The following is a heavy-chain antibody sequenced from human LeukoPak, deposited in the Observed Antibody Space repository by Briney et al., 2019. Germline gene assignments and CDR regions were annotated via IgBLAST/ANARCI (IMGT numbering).Heavy chain of an antibody. J-gene: IGHJ5*02. CDR3: ARVDTAMVGTNWFDP. V-gene: IGHV1-2*06. Sequence: ASVKVSCKAPGYTLTGYYMHWVRQAPGQGLEWMGRINPNSGGTNYAQKFQGRVTMTRDTSISTAYMELSRLRSDDTAVYYCARVDTAMVGTNWFDPWGQGTLVTVSS. CDR1: GYTLTGYY. CDR2: INPNSGGT. D-gene: IGHD5-18*01.